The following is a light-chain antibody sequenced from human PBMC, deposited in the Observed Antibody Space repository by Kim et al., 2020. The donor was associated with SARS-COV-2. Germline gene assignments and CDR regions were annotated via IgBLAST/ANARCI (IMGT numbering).Light chain of an antibody. CDR3: QQYKSVPYT. J-gene: IGKJ2*01. CDR2: AAS. V-gene: IGKV1-16*02. Sequence: ASVGTRGPITCRASQGISKYLAWFQQKPGKAPKSLIYAASSLHSGVPSKFSGSGSGTDFTLTINNLQPEDFGTYYCQQYKSVPYTFGQGTKLEI. CDR1: QGISKY.